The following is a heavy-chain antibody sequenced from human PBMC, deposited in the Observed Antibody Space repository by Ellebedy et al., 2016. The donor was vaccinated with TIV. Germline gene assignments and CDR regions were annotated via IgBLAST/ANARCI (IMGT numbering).Heavy chain of an antibody. J-gene: IGHJ4*02. CDR2: IKQDGSEK. V-gene: IGHV3-7*01. CDR3: ARDPYSSSWSFYFDS. CDR1: GFTFSTYW. Sequence: GESLKISCGASGFTFSTYWMTWVRQAPGKGLEWVANIKQDGSEKYYVDSVKGRFTISRDNAKNSLSLQMNSLRVDDTAVYYCARDPYSSSWSFYFDSWGQGTLVTVSS. D-gene: IGHD6-13*01.